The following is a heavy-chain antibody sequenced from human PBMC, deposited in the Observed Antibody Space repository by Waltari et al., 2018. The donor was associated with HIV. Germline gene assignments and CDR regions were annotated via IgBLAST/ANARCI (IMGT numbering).Heavy chain of an antibody. CDR2: LNPSGGAT. Sequence: QVHLVQSGAEVKKPGASVKVSCKTSGYFFSSYYIHWVRQAPGQGLYWIGVLNPSGGATNYAQKFQGRVTMTTDTSTSTVYMELTNLRSEDTAVYYCAKDRQQYSYFGMDVWGQGTTVTVSS. V-gene: IGHV1-46*01. D-gene: IGHD1-1*01. J-gene: IGHJ6*02. CDR3: AKDRQQYSYFGMDV. CDR1: GYFFSSYY.